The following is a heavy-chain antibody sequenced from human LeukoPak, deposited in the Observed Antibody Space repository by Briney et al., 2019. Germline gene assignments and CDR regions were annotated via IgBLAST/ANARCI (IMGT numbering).Heavy chain of an antibody. Sequence: GFLRLSCAASRFDFTTSAMNWVRQAPGGRLEWVSGISADGGATYYVDSVKGRFTISRDNSKRTLYLQMNGLRAEDTAFYYCARGPHNRGGRFSWFDPWGQGTLVTVSS. CDR2: ISADGGAT. CDR3: ARGPHNRGGRFSWFDP. D-gene: IGHD2-15*01. CDR1: RFDFTTSA. J-gene: IGHJ5*02. V-gene: IGHV3-23*01.